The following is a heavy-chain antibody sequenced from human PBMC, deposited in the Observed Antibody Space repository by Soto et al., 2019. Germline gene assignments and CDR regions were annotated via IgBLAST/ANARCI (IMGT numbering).Heavy chain of an antibody. J-gene: IGHJ3*02. CDR2: IYPGDSDT. Sequence: GEALKISCKGFGYSFTSYWIGWVRQMPGKSLEWMGIIYPGDSDTRYSPSFQGQGTISADKSITTAYLQWSSLKASDTAMYYCAKQKDSSRWYTFFFDIWGQGTMVTVSS. V-gene: IGHV5-51*01. CDR3: AKQKDSSRWYTFFFDI. D-gene: IGHD6-19*01. CDR1: GYSFTSYW.